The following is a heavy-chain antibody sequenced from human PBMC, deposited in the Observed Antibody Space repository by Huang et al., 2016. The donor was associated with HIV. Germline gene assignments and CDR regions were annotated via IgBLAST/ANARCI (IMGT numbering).Heavy chain of an antibody. J-gene: IGHJ4*02. Sequence: QVQLVQSGAEVKKPGSSVKVSCKASGGTFSSYVISWVLQAPGKGLEGMGGITPIFDKTNYAQKFQGRVTIIADESTRTAYMEMSSLRPEDTATYYCATGPRGSGSFNWGQGTLVIVSS. CDR1: GGTFSSYV. D-gene: IGHD1-26*01. CDR3: ATGPRGSGSFN. CDR2: ITPIFDKT. V-gene: IGHV1-69*01.